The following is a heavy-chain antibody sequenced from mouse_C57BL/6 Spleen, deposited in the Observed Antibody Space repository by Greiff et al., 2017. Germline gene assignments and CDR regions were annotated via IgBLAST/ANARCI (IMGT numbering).Heavy chain of an antibody. V-gene: IGHV1-77*01. CDR3: ARSGDYDWFDY. Sequence: QVQLQQSGAELVKPGASVKISCKASGYTFTDYYINWVKQRPGQGLEWIGKIGPGSGSTYYNEKFKGKATLPADKYSSAAYMQLSSLTSEVSAVYFCARSGDYDWFDYWGQGTTLTVSS. CDR1: GYTFTDYY. D-gene: IGHD2-4*01. J-gene: IGHJ2*01. CDR2: IGPGSGST.